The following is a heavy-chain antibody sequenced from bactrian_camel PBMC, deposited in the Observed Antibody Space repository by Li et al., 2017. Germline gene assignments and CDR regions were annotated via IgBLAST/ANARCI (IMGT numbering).Heavy chain of an antibody. CDR3: AADRPPLWSGGSLFERGFDF. V-gene: IGHV3S53*01. CDR1: AYAYSGTC. Sequence: HVQLVESGGGSVQAGGSLTLSCEASAYAYSGTCMAWFRQAVGKEREAVASIAKDGRTTYADSVKGRFTISSDNAKDTLYLEMGSLKSEDTAMYYCAADRPPLWSGGSLFERGFDFWGQGTQVTVS. J-gene: IGHJ6*01. D-gene: IGHD7*01. CDR2: IAKDGRT.